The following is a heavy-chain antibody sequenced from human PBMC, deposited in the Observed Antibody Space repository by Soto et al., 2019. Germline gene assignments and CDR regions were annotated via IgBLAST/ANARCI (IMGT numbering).Heavy chain of an antibody. CDR2: IWYDGSNK. CDR3: ARDWYCSGGSCSYYYMDV. D-gene: IGHD2-15*01. J-gene: IGHJ6*03. Sequence: GGSLRLSCAASGFTFSSYGMHWVRQAPGKGLEWVAVIWYDGSNKYYADSVKGRFTISRDNSKNTLYLQMNSLRAEDTAVYYCARDWYCSGGSCSYYYMDVWGKGTTVTVSS. CDR1: GFTFSSYG. V-gene: IGHV3-33*01.